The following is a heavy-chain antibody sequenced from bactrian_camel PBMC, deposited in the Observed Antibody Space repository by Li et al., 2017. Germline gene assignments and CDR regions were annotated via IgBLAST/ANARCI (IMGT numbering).Heavy chain of an antibody. CDR1: GFTFKTAW. Sequence: HVQLVESGGGLVQPGGSLTLSCAASGFTFKTAWMYWVRQAPGKGLEWVSTITSGGGTTYYADSVKGRLTISRDDAKNTVYLQMNSLKVEDTAVYYCVKDGGYYSAHDETQTFGYWGQGTQVTVS. CDR2: ITSGGGTT. D-gene: IGHD4*01. CDR3: VKDGGYYSAHDETQTFGY. V-gene: IGHV3S1*01. J-gene: IGHJ6*01.